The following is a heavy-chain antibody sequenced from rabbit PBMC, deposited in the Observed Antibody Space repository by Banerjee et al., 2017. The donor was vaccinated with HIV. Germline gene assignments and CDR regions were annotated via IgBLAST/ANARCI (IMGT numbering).Heavy chain of an antibody. V-gene: IGHV1S40*01. CDR1: GFDFSSNG. Sequence: QSLEESGGDLFKPGASLTLTCKASGFDFSSNGVIWVRQAPGKGLEWIGYIDPLFGSTYYANWAKGRFTISKASWTTVTLQMTSLTAADTATYFCARDLAGVIGWNFNLWGPGTLVTVS. CDR3: ARDLAGVIGWNFNL. J-gene: IGHJ4*01. CDR2: IDPLFGST. D-gene: IGHD4-1*01.